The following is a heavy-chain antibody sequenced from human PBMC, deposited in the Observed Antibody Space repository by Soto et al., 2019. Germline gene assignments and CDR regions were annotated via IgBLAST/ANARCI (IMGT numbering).Heavy chain of an antibody. Sequence: PGGSLRLSCAASGFTFSSYGMHWVRQAPGKGLEWVAVISYDGSNKYYADSVKGRFTISRDNSKNTLYLQMNSLRAEDTAVYYCAKDLLYGDPRGYYYYYGMDVWGQGTTVTVS. CDR2: ISYDGSNK. J-gene: IGHJ6*02. V-gene: IGHV3-30*18. D-gene: IGHD4-17*01. CDR3: AKDLLYGDPRGYYYYYGMDV. CDR1: GFTFSSYG.